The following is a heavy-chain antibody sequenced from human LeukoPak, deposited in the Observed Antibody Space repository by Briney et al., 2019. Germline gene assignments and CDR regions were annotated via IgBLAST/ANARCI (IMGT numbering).Heavy chain of an antibody. V-gene: IGHV3-66*01. CDR1: GFTVSSNY. Sequence: GGSLRLSCAASGFTVSSNYMSWVRQAPGKGLEWVSVIYSGGSTYYADSVKGRFTISRDNSKNTLYLQMNSLRAEDTAVYYCAREGITMTLGYFDYWGQGTLVTVPS. D-gene: IGHD3-22*01. CDR3: AREGITMTLGYFDY. CDR2: IYSGGST. J-gene: IGHJ4*02.